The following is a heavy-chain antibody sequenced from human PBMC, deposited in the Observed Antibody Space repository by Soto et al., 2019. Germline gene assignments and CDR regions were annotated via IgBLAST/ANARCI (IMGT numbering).Heavy chain of an antibody. V-gene: IGHV1-69*08. CDR1: GGTFSRWT. Sequence: QVQLVQSGAEVKKPGSSVKVSCKASGGTFSRWTVSWVRQAPGQGLEWMGRTLPMLGIANYGQKFQNRVTISADASTSTAYMELSSLRSDDTAVYYCAREGVAAAGAFDYWGQGTLVTVSP. CDR3: AREGVAAAGAFDY. J-gene: IGHJ4*02. CDR2: TLPMLGIA. D-gene: IGHD6-13*01.